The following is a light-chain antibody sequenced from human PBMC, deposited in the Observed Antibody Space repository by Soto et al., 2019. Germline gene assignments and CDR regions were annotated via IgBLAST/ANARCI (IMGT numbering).Light chain of an antibody. CDR3: QKDSSDPV. J-gene: IGKJ3*01. Sequence: DIQMTQSPTSLSASVGDRVTITCRASQDIRNFVAWYQQKPGKAPKLLIYAASALQSGVPSRFSGSGAGTYFTLTINSLQPEDVTTYCCQKDSSDPVFGPGTKVEIK. CDR1: QDIRNF. CDR2: AAS. V-gene: IGKV1-27*01.